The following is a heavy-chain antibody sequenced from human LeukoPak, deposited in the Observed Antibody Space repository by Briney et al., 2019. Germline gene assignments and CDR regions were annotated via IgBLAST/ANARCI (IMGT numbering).Heavy chain of an antibody. Sequence: ASVKVSCKASEYTFTSYYMHWVRQAPGQGLEWMGIINPSGGSTSYAQKFQGRVTMTRDTSTSTVYMELSSLRSEDTAVYYCAGLRAVAGFDYWGQGTLVTVSS. D-gene: IGHD6-19*01. J-gene: IGHJ4*02. CDR2: INPSGGST. CDR1: EYTFTSYY. CDR3: AGLRAVAGFDY. V-gene: IGHV1-46*01.